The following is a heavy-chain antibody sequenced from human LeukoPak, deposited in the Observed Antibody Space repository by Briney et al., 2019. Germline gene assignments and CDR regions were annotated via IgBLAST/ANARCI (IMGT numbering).Heavy chain of an antibody. CDR3: ARKTPRFGDYDY. D-gene: IGHD2-15*01. Sequence: PGGSLRLSCAASGFTVSSSCMSWVRQAPGKGLEWVSLIYSAGSTYYADSVKGRFTISRDNSKNTLYLQMNSLRAEDTAVYYCARKTPRFGDYDYWGQGTLVTVSS. J-gene: IGHJ4*02. CDR1: GFTVSSSC. CDR2: IYSAGST. V-gene: IGHV3-66*01.